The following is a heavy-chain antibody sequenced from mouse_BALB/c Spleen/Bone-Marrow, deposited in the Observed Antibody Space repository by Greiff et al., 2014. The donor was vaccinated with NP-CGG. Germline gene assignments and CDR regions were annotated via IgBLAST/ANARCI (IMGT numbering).Heavy chain of an antibody. CDR3: GRGKDGYYSFDY. CDR2: INPYNGDT. J-gene: IGHJ2*01. V-gene: IGHV1-37*01. D-gene: IGHD2-3*01. Sequence: EVHLVESGPELVKPGASVKISCKASGYSFTGYFMNWVKQSHGKSLEWIGRINPYNGDTFYNQKFKGKATLTVDKSSSTAHMELLSLTSEDSAVYYCGRGKDGYYSFDYWGQGTTLTVSS. CDR1: GYSFTGYF.